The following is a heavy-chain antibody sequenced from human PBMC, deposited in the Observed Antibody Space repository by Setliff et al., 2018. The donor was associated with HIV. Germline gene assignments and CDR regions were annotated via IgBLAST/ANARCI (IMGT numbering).Heavy chain of an antibody. D-gene: IGHD4-17*01. J-gene: IGHJ3*01. CDR2: IYHSGGT. Sequence: PSETLSLTCAVSGYSISSGYYWGWIRQPPGRGLEWIGNIYHSGGTHYNPSLRSRVTISVDTSKNHFSLKLSSVTAADTAVYYCARVQMAYAAFDVWGQGTMVTVSS. CDR3: ARVQMAYAAFDV. V-gene: IGHV4-38-2*01. CDR1: GYSISSGYY.